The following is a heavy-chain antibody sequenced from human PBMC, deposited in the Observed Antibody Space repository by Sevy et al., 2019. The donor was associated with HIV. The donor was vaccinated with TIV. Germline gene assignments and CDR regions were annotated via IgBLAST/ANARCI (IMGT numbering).Heavy chain of an antibody. CDR3: AAALSMVATVDY. Sequence: ASVQVSCKASGFTFTSSAVQWVRQARGQRLEWIGWIVVGSGNTNYAQKFQERVTITRDMSTSTAYMELSSLRSEDTAVYYCAAALSMVATVDYWGQGTLVTVSS. D-gene: IGHD5-12*01. CDR1: GFTFTSSA. V-gene: IGHV1-58*01. CDR2: IVVGSGNT. J-gene: IGHJ4*02.